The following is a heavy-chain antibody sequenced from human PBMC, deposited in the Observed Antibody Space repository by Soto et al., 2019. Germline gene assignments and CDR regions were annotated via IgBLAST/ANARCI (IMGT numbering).Heavy chain of an antibody. Sequence: PGESLKISCKGSGYSFTSYWIGWVRQMPGKGLEWMGIIYPGDSDTRYSPSFQGQVTISADKSISTAYLQWSSLTASDTAMYYCARQARTIFGVGKDLYHHYGKDVWGQGTTVTVSS. CDR3: ARQARTIFGVGKDLYHHYGKDV. V-gene: IGHV5-51*01. J-gene: IGHJ6*02. CDR2: IYPGDSDT. CDR1: GYSFTSYW. D-gene: IGHD3-3*01.